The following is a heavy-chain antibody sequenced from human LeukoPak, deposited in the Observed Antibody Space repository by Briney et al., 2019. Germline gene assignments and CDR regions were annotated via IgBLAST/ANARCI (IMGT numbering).Heavy chain of an antibody. V-gene: IGHV1-2*02. CDR3: ARGPYDCLESVGYMDV. CDR2: INPNSGGT. J-gene: IGHJ6*03. D-gene: IGHD5-12*01. Sequence: GASVKVSCQASGYTFTGYYMHWVRQAPGQGLEGMGWINPNSGGTNYPQKFQGRVTMTRDTSISTAYMELSRLRSDDTAVYYCARGPYDCLESVGYMDVWGKGTTVTVSS. CDR1: GYTFTGYY.